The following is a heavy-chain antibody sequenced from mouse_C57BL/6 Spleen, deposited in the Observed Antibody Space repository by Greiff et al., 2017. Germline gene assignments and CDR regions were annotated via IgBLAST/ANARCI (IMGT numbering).Heavy chain of an antibody. V-gene: IGHV1-69*01. CDR1: GYTFTSYW. D-gene: IGHD2-5*01. CDR3: ARHSNYAMDY. J-gene: IGHJ4*01. CDR2: IDPSDSYT. Sequence: VQLQQPGAELVMPGASVKLSCKASGYTFTSYWMHWVKQRPGQGLEWIGEIDPSDSYTNYNQKFKGKSTLTVDKSSSTAYMQLSSLTSEDSAVCYCARHSNYAMDYWGQGTSVTVSS.